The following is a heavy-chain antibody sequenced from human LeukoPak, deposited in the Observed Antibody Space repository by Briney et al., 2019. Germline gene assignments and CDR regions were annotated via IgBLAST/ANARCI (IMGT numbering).Heavy chain of an antibody. V-gene: IGHV3-30-3*01. Sequence: GGSLRLSCAASGFTFSSFAIHWVRQAPGKGLEWVAVISYDANNKYYADSVKGRFTISKDNAKNTVYLQMNSLRAEDTAVYYCVSFYETYWGRGTLVTVSS. CDR1: GFTFSSFA. CDR3: VSFYETY. J-gene: IGHJ4*02. CDR2: ISYDANNK. D-gene: IGHD2/OR15-2a*01.